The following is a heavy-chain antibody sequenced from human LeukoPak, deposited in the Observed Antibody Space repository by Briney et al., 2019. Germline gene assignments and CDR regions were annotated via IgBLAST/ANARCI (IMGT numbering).Heavy chain of an antibody. Sequence: GGSLRLSCAASGFTFSSYEMNWVRQAPGKGLEWVSYISSSGSTIYYADSVKGRFTISRDNAKNSLYLQMNSLRAEDTAVYYCAREVSRVLGFGYYYMDVWGKGTTVTVSS. D-gene: IGHD3-10*01. CDR2: ISSSGSTI. CDR1: GFTFSSYE. J-gene: IGHJ6*03. CDR3: AREVSRVLGFGYYYMDV. V-gene: IGHV3-48*03.